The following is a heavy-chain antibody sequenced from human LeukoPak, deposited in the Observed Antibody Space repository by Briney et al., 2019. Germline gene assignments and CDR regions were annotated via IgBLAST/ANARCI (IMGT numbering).Heavy chain of an antibody. V-gene: IGHV4-39*07. Sequence: SETLSLTCTVSAGSISSSYDWGWIRQPPGKGLEWIGSIYYSGNTYYNPSLKSRVTISVDTSKNQFSLKLSSVTAADTAVYYCARDRSYYYDRSSGGMDVWGQGTTVTVSS. CDR1: AGSISSSYD. CDR3: ARDRSYYYDRSSGGMDV. CDR2: IYYSGNT. D-gene: IGHD3-22*01. J-gene: IGHJ6*02.